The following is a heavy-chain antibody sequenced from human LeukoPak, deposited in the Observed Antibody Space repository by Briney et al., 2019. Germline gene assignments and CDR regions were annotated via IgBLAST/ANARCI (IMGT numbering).Heavy chain of an antibody. V-gene: IGHV1-2*02. J-gene: IGHJ4*02. D-gene: IGHD3-10*01. CDR2: INPNSGGT. CDR1: GYTFTGYY. CDR3: ARDRGEGYDPRTSITMVRGVKDY. Sequence: EASVKVSCKASGYTFTGYYMHWVRQAPGQGLEWMGWINPNSGGTNYAQKFQGRVTMTRDTSISTAYMELSRLRSDDTAVYYCARDRGEGYDPRTSITMVRGVKDYWGQGTLVTVSS.